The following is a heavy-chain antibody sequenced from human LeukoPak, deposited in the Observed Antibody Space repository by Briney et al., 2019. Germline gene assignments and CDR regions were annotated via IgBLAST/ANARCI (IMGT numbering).Heavy chain of an antibody. Sequence: ASVKVSCKASGYTFTSYDIDWVRQATGQGLEWMGWMNSNSGDTGYALKFQDRVTMTRNTSIGTAYMELSSLRSEDTAVYYCARTNYYDNSANWSAPGGKEPL. D-gene: IGHD3-22*01. CDR1: GYTFTSYD. CDR3: ARTNYYDNSANWSAP. V-gene: IGHV1-8*01. CDR2: MNSNSGDT. J-gene: IGHJ5*02.